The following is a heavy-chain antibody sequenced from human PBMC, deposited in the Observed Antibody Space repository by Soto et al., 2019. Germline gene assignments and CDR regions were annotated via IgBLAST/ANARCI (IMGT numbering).Heavy chain of an antibody. CDR1: GFTFSDYY. CDR2: ISSSGSTI. J-gene: IGHJ3*02. Sequence: GGSLRLSCAASGFTFSDYYMSWIRQAPGKGLEWVSYISSSGSTIYYADSVKGRFTISRDNAKNSLYLQMNSLRAEDTAVYYCARDPPYSGYDSIIAGDAFDIWGQGTMVTVSS. D-gene: IGHD5-12*01. V-gene: IGHV3-11*01. CDR3: ARDPPYSGYDSIIAGDAFDI.